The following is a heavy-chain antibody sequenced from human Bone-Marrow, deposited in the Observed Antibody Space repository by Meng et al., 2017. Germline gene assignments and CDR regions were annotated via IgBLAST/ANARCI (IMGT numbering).Heavy chain of an antibody. J-gene: IGHJ6*02. V-gene: IGHV1-2*06. Sequence: QGQLVQSGAEVKKPGASVKVPCKASGHTFTGYYINWVRQAPGQGLEWMGRINPNSGDTNYAQNFQGRVTMTRDMSITTAYMELSRLRSDDTAVYYCASEEYELLYYYHSGMDVWGQGTTVTVSS. CDR2: INPNSGDT. D-gene: IGHD1-7*01. CDR1: GHTFTGYY. CDR3: ASEEYELLYYYHSGMDV.